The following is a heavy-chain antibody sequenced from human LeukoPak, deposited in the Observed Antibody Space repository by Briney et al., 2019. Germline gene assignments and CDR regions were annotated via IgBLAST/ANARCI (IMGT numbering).Heavy chain of an antibody. V-gene: IGHV3-23*01. J-gene: IGHJ4*02. Sequence: EGSLRLSCAASGFTLSSYAMSWVRQAPGKGLQWGSAISNTGGSTYYADSVQGRFTISRDNSKNTLSLQMNSLRAGDTAVYYCAKLMITFGGNIVAPPDYRGQGTLVTVSS. D-gene: IGHD3-16*02. CDR1: GFTLSSYA. CDR3: AKLMITFGGNIVAPPDY. CDR2: ISNTGGST.